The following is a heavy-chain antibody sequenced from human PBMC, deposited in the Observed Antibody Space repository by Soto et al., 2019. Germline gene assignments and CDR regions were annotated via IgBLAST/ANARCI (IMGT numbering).Heavy chain of an antibody. CDR2: ISSDGNKR. V-gene: IGHV3-30-3*01. J-gene: IGHJ4*01. CDR3: ARERYSYGRYFDF. CDR1: GFRFRTRA. D-gene: IGHD5-18*01. Sequence: PGGSLRLSCAASGFRFRTRAMSWVRQTPGKGLDWVAFISSDGNKRHYADSVEGRFTISRDNSKNTVFLQMSSLRTVDTAFYYCARERYSYGRYFDFWGHGTPVTVSS.